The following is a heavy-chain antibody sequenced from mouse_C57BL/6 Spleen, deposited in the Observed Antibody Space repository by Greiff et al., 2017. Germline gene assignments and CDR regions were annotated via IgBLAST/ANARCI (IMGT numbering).Heavy chain of an antibody. CDR1: GYSITSGYY. CDR2: ISYDGSN. D-gene: IGHD1-1*01. Sequence: ESGPGLVKPSQSLSLTCSVTGYSITSGYYWNWIRQFPGNKLEWMGYISYDGSNNYNPSLKNRISITRDTSKNQFFLKLNSVTTEDTATYYCARDYGRAMDYWGQGTSVTVSS. CDR3: ARDYGRAMDY. J-gene: IGHJ4*01. V-gene: IGHV3-6*01.